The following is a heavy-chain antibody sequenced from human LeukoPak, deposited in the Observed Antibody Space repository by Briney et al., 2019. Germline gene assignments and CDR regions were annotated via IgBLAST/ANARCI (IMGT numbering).Heavy chain of an antibody. J-gene: IGHJ4*02. CDR3: ARGSVAAAGTVRFDY. V-gene: IGHV6-1*01. Sequence: SQTLSLTCALSGDSVSINSAAWNWIRQSPSRGLEWLGRTYYRSKWYNDYAVSVKSRITINPDTSKNQFSLQLNSVTPEDTAVYYCARGSVAAAGTVRFDYWGQGTLVTVSS. CDR1: GDSVSINSAA. CDR2: TYYRSKWYN. D-gene: IGHD6-13*01.